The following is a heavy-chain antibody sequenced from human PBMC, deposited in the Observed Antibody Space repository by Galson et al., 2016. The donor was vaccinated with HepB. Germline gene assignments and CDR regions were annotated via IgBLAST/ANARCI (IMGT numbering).Heavy chain of an antibody. CDR2: ISPNGSRK. V-gene: IGHV3-74*01. CDR3: GRGPNTVSSPGDY. Sequence: SLRLSCEASGFTFSDHWMHWVRQTPGKGLVWVSSISPNGSRKRYADFVKGRFTISRDNAGNTLYLQMNSLRDDDAAIYFCGRGPNTVSSPGDYWGQGTLVTVSS. D-gene: IGHD4-17*01. CDR1: GFTFSDHW. J-gene: IGHJ4*02.